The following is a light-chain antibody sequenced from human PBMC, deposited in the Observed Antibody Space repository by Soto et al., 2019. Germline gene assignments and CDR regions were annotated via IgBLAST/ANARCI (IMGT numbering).Light chain of an antibody. Sequence: EFVFTQSPGTLSLSPGERATLSCRASQSVSSSYLAWYQQKPGQAPRLLIYGASNRASGIPDRFSGGASGTGFTLTISRLEPEDFAVYFCQQYGGSPPFTFGQGTKVDIK. J-gene: IGKJ2*01. CDR3: QQYGGSPPFT. V-gene: IGKV3-20*01. CDR1: QSVSSSY. CDR2: GAS.